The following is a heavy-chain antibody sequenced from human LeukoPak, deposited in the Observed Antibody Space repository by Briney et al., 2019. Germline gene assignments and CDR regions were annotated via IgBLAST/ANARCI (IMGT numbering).Heavy chain of an antibody. CDR2: IIPIFGTA. CDR1: GGTFSSYA. V-gene: IGHV1-69*05. CDR3: QIYSSSPRDFDY. D-gene: IGHD6-6*01. J-gene: IGHJ4*02. Sequence: SVKVSCKTSGGTFSSYAISWVRQAPGQGLEWMGGIIPIFGTANYAQKFQGRVTITTDESTSTAYMELSSLRSEDTAVYYCQIYSSSPRDFDYWGQGTLVTVSS.